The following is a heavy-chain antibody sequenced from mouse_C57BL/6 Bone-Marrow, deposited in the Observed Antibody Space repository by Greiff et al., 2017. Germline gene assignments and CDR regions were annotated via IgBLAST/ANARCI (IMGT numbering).Heavy chain of an antibody. V-gene: IGHV1-81*01. Sequence: VQLQQSGAELARPGASVKLSCKASGYTFTSYGISWVRQRTGQGLEWIGEICPRSGNTYYTEKFKGKATLTADKSSSTAYMELRSLTSEDAAVYFCESYYGSSYWYFDVWGTGTTVTVSS. J-gene: IGHJ1*03. CDR2: ICPRSGNT. CDR3: ESYYGSSYWYFDV. CDR1: GYTFTSYG. D-gene: IGHD1-1*01.